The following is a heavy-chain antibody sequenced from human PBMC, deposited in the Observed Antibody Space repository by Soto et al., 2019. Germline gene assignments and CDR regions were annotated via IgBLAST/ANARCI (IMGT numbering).Heavy chain of an antibody. CDR3: ARGTSVTRRTYFDY. Sequence: SETLSLTCTVSGGSISSYYWSWIRQPPGKGLEWIGYIYYSGSTNYNPSLKSRVTISVDTSKNQFSLKLSSVTAADTAVYYCARGTSVTRRTYFDYWGQGTLVTVSS. J-gene: IGHJ4*02. V-gene: IGHV4-59*01. CDR2: IYYSGST. CDR1: GGSISSYY. D-gene: IGHD4-17*01.